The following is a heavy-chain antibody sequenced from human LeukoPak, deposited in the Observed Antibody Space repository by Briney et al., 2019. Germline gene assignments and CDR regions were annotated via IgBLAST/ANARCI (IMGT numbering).Heavy chain of an antibody. D-gene: IGHD3-22*01. Sequence: GGHLQISCKGAGYSFTSYWIGGGRQLPGKGLEGRGINYPGDSDSSYCPSFQGQVTISPDKSISTAYLQWRSLNASATAMYYCARQPEYYYDSSGYPNFDYWGQGTLVTVSS. J-gene: IGHJ4*02. V-gene: IGHV5-51*01. CDR2: NYPGDSDS. CDR1: GYSFTSYW. CDR3: ARQPEYYYDSSGYPNFDY.